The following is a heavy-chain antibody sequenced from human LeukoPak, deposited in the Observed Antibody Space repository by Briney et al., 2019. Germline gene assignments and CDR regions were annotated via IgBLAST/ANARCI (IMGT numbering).Heavy chain of an antibody. Sequence: GGSLRLSCAASGFTFSSYGMHWVRQAPGKGLEWVAFIRYDGSNKYYADSVKGRFTISRDNSKNTLYLQMNSLRAEDTAVYYCAKGERDENWFDPWGQGTLVTVSS. CDR1: GFTFSSYG. D-gene: IGHD5-24*01. V-gene: IGHV3-30*02. J-gene: IGHJ5*02. CDR3: AKGERDENWFDP. CDR2: IRYDGSNK.